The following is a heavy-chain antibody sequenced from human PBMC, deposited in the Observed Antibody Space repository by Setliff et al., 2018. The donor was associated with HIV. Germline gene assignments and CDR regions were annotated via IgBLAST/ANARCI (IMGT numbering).Heavy chain of an antibody. J-gene: IGHJ4*02. CDR1: GFIFSSYE. V-gene: IGHV3-48*03. D-gene: IGHD6-19*01. CDR3: ARAVHSGWYYFDY. CDR2: IGSSGRTK. Sequence: PGGSLRLSCAASGFIFSSYEMNWVRQAPGEGLEWVSYIGSSGRTKYYADSLKGRFTISRDNAKNSLYLQMNSLRAEDTAVYYCARAVHSGWYYFDYWGQGTLVTVSS.